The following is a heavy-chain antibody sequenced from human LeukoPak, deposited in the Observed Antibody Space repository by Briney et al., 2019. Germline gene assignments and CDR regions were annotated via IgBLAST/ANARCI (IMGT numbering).Heavy chain of an antibody. CDR1: GFTFSNYW. Sequence: PGGSLRLSCAASGFTFSNYWMSWVRQAPGKGLEWVASIHPDGSVNHYVASVKGRFTISRDNSKNTLYLQMNSLRAEDTAVYYCARQVWLRSRYFDYWGQGTLVTVSS. J-gene: IGHJ4*02. CDR3: ARQVWLRSRYFDY. CDR2: IHPDGSVN. D-gene: IGHD5-18*01. V-gene: IGHV3-7*03.